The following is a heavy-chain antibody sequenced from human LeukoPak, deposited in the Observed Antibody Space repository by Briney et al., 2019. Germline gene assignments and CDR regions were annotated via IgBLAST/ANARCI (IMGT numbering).Heavy chain of an antibody. CDR3: AREQTAGIAAADNWFDP. CDR2: INHSGST. D-gene: IGHD6-25*01. Sequence: SETLSLTCTVSSYSISNGHYWGWIRQPPGKGLEWIGRINHSGSTFYNPYLKSRVTMSVDTSMNQFYLKLSSVTAADTAVYYCAREQTAGIAAADNWFDPWGQGTLVTVSS. J-gene: IGHJ5*02. V-gene: IGHV4-38-2*02. CDR1: SYSISNGHY.